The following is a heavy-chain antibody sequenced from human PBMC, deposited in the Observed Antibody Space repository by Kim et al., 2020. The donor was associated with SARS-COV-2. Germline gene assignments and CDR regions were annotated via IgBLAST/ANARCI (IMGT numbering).Heavy chain of an antibody. CDR3: ARDPRRNTFEY. V-gene: IGHV3-33*01. J-gene: IGHJ4*02. CDR1: GFTFSNYA. CDR2: IWSDGNNE. D-gene: IGHD4-4*01. Sequence: GGSLRLSCAASGFTFSNYAMHWVRQAPGKGLEWVAIIWSDGNNENYADSVKGRFTISRDNSKNTLYLQMNSLRAEDTAVYYCARDPRRNTFEYWGQGTLVTVSS.